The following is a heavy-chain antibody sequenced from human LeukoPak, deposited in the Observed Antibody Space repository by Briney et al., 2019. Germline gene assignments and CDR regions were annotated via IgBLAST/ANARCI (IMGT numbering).Heavy chain of an antibody. Sequence: PSETLSLTCTVSGGSISSDDYYWSWIRQPPGKGLEWIGYIYYSGSTNYNPSLKSRVTMFEDKSKNQFSLRLYSVTVADTAVYYCARHFAYSSSSYFDYWGQGSLVTVSS. J-gene: IGHJ4*02. CDR3: ARHFAYSSSSYFDY. V-gene: IGHV4-61*05. D-gene: IGHD6-6*01. CDR1: GGSISSDDYY. CDR2: IYYSGST.